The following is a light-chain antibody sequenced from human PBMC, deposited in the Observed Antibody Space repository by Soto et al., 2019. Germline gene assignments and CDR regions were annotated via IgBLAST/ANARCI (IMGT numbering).Light chain of an antibody. CDR1: QSVLYSSNNKNY. CDR2: WAS. V-gene: IGKV4-1*01. J-gene: IGKJ4*01. CDR3: QQYYSTLPLT. Sequence: DIVMTQSPDSLAVSLGERATINCKSSQSVLYSSNNKNYFAWYQQKPGQPPKLLIYWASTRESGVPDRFSGSGSGTDFTLTISSLQAEDVAVYHCQQYYSTLPLTFGGGTKVEIK.